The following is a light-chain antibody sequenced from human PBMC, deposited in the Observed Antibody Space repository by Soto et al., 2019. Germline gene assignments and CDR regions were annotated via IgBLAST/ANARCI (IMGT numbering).Light chain of an antibody. Sequence: DIQMTQSPSTLSASVGDRVTITCRASQSIGTWMAWYQQKPGRAPKVLIYDASSVKSGGPSRFSGSGSGTECSLTISSLQPDDFASYYCQQYDSYSGTLGQGTKLEIK. CDR3: QQYDSYSGT. V-gene: IGKV1-5*01. CDR2: DAS. J-gene: IGKJ2*01. CDR1: QSIGTW.